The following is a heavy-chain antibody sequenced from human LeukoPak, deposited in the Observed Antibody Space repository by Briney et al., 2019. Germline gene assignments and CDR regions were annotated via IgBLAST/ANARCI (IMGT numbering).Heavy chain of an antibody. CDR3: ARAPYDTSGLLDY. D-gene: IGHD3-9*01. J-gene: IGHJ4*02. Sequence: SETLSLTCTVSGGSISSSSYYWGWIRQPPGKGLEWIGYIYYSGSTYYNPSLKSRVTISVDTSKNQFSLKLSSVTAADTAVYYCARAPYDTSGLLDYWGQGTLVTVSS. CDR1: GGSISSSSYY. V-gene: IGHV4-39*07. CDR2: IYYSGST.